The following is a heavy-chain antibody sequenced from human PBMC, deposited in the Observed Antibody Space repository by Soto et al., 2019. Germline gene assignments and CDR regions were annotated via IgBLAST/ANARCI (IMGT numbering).Heavy chain of an antibody. J-gene: IGHJ6*02. V-gene: IGHV3-33*01. D-gene: IGHD3-3*01. CDR1: GFTFSSYG. Sequence: QVQLVESGGGVVQPGRSLRLSCAASGFTFSSYGMHWVRQAPGKGLEWVAVIWYDGSNKYYADSVKGRFTTSRDNSKNTLYLQMNSLRAEDTAVYYCARADDYDFWSGAYYYYYGMDVWGQGTTVTVSS. CDR3: ARADDYDFWSGAYYYYYGMDV. CDR2: IWYDGSNK.